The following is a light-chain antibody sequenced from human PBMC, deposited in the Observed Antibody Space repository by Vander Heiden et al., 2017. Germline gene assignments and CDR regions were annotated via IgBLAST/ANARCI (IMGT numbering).Light chain of an antibody. Sequence: DFVMTHSPDSLAVSLGERATINCKSSQSVLYSSNNKNYLAWYQQKPGHPPKLLIYWASTRESGVPDRFSGSGSGTDFTLTISNLQAEDAAVYFCHQYYTVPLTFGGGTKVEIK. CDR2: WAS. CDR1: QSVLYSSNNKNY. V-gene: IGKV4-1*01. J-gene: IGKJ4*01. CDR3: HQYYTVPLT.